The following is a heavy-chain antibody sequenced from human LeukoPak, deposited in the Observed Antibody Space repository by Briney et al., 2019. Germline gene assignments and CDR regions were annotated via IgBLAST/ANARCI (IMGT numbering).Heavy chain of an antibody. Sequence: SETLSLTCTVSGGSITSYYWSWIRQPAGKGLEWIGRIYNSGSTNYNPSLKSRVTMSVDASKNQFSLKLSSVTAADTAVYYCAVSAAGLFDPWGQGTLVTVSS. CDR3: AVSAAGLFDP. D-gene: IGHD6-13*01. J-gene: IGHJ5*02. V-gene: IGHV4-4*07. CDR2: IYNSGST. CDR1: GGSITSYY.